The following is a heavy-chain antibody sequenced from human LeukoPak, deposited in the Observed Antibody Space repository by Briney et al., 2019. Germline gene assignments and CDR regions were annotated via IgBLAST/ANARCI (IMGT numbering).Heavy chain of an antibody. CDR3: ARDFDLCDAFDI. CDR2: INWNGGSK. J-gene: IGHJ3*02. Sequence: PGGSLRLSCAASGFTFDDYGMSWVRQPPGKGRESVAGINWNGGSKGYADSVKGRFTISRDNAKNSLYLQMNSLRAEDTALYYCARDFDLCDAFDIWGQGTMVTVSS. CDR1: GFTFDDYG. V-gene: IGHV3-20*04.